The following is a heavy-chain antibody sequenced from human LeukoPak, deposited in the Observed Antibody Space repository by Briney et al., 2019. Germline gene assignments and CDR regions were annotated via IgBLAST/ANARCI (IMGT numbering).Heavy chain of an antibody. Sequence: ASVKVSCKTSGYRFTGYYLHWVRQAPVQGLEWMGWMNPKSGATDYARKFQGRVTMTRDTSISTAYMELTRLRSDDTAVYFCARGSDYDDYFYMDFWGKGTTVTVSS. CDR1: GYRFTGYY. CDR3: ARGSDYDDYFYMDF. V-gene: IGHV1-2*02. CDR2: MNPKSGAT. J-gene: IGHJ6*03.